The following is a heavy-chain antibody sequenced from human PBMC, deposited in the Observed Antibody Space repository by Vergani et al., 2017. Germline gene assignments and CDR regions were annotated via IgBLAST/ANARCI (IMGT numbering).Heavy chain of an antibody. CDR3: ARPHGDILPPDPRRLDY. CDR1: GGTFSNYA. V-gene: IGHV1-69*13. J-gene: IGHJ4*02. CDR2: IIPMFGTA. Sequence: QVQLVQSGAEVKKPGSSVKVSCKASGGTFSNYAISWVRQAPGQGLEWMGRIIPMFGTANYAQRFQGRVTITADEFPSTAYMELSSLRSEDTAVYYCARPHGDILPPDPRRLDYWGQGTLVTVSS.